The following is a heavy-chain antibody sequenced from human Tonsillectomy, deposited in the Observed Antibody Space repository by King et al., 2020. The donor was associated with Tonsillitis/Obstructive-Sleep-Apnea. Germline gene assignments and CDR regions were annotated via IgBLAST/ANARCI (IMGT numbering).Heavy chain of an antibody. J-gene: IGHJ3*01. CDR2: ISGSGGGT. CDR1: GFTFSTYA. D-gene: IGHD6-19*01. V-gene: IGHV3-23*04. Sequence: VQLVESGGGLVQPGGSLRLSCAASGFTFSTYAMSWVRQAPGKGLEWVSAISGSGGGTYSADSVRGRFTISRDNSKNTLYLQMNSLRAEDTAVYYCAKALSHGVWYEGCFDVWGQGTMVTVSS. CDR3: AKALSHGVWYEGCFDV.